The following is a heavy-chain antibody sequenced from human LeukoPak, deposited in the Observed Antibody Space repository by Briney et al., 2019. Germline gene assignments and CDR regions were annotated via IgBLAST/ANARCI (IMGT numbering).Heavy chain of an antibody. V-gene: IGHV4-28*03. Sequence: ASETLSLTCAVSGYSISSSNWWGWIRQPPGKGLEWIGYIYYSGSTNYNPSLKSRVTISVDTSKNQFSLKLSSVTAADTAVYYCARAGTTSPYYYYYYMDVWGKGTTVTVSS. D-gene: IGHD1-1*01. CDR1: GYSISSSNW. CDR2: IYYSGST. CDR3: ARAGTTSPYYYYYYMDV. J-gene: IGHJ6*03.